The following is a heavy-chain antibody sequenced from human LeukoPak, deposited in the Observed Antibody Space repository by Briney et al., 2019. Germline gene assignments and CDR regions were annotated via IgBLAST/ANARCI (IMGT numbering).Heavy chain of an antibody. J-gene: IGHJ4*02. CDR2: INHSGST. CDR3: ARGWRQLAWKYYFDY. V-gene: IGHV4-34*01. D-gene: IGHD6-6*01. CDR1: GGSFSVYY. Sequence: SETLSLTCAVYGGSFSVYYWSWIRQPPGKGLEWIGEINHSGSTNYNPSLKSRVTISVDTSKNQFSLKLSSVTAADTAVYYCARGWRQLAWKYYFDYWGQGTLVTVSS.